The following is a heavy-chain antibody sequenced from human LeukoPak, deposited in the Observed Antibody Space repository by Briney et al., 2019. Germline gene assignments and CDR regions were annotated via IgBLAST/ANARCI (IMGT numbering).Heavy chain of an antibody. CDR1: GASISKTNW. V-gene: IGHV4-4*02. J-gene: IGHJ5*02. D-gene: IGHD5-12*01. Sequence: PSETLSLTCAVSGASISKTNWWSWIRQPPGKGLEWIGEINHSGSTNYNPSLKSRVTISVDTSKNQFSLKLSSVTAADTAVYYCATIQIVATTSFNWFDPWGQGTLVTVSS. CDR3: ATIQIVATTSFNWFDP. CDR2: INHSGST.